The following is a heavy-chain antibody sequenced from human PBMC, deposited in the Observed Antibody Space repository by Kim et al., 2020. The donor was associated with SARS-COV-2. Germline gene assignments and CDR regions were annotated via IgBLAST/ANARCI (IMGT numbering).Heavy chain of an antibody. CDR3: AKEYYGSGSYIDY. J-gene: IGHJ4*02. V-gene: IGHV3-30*18. CDR1: GFTFSNYG. Sequence: GGSLRLSCAASGFTFSNYGMHWVRQVPGKGLEWVTIISNDGSNKYYADSVKGRFTISRDNSKYTLYLQMNTLRPEDTGVYYCAKEYYGSGSYIDYWGQGT. D-gene: IGHD3-10*01. CDR2: ISNDGSNK.